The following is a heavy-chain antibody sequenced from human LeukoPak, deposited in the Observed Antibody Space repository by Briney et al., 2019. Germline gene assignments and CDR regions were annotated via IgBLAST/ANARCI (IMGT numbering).Heavy chain of an antibody. CDR3: ARDKLLD. J-gene: IGHJ4*02. V-gene: IGHV3-30*04. CDR2: ISYDGSKK. Sequence: GGSLRLSCAASGFTFTSYSMLWVRQAPGKGLEWVAVISYDGSKKYYADSVKGRFTISRDNSNNTLYLQMTSLRAEDTAIYYCARDKLLDWGQGTLVTVSS. CDR1: GFTFTSYS. D-gene: IGHD2-21*02.